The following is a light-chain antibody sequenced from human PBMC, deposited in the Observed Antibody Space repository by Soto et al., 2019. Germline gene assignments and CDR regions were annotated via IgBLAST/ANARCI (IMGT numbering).Light chain of an antibody. CDR3: QQYNNWPPIT. J-gene: IGKJ5*01. CDR1: QSVRSN. CDR2: GDA. V-gene: IGKV3-15*01. Sequence: EVVMTQSPVTLSVSPGERATLSCRASQSVRSNLACYQQKPGQAPTLLFYGDATRATGSPARFSGSGSWTEFTLTISSLQSEDVAVYYCQQYNNWPPITFGQGTRLEIK.